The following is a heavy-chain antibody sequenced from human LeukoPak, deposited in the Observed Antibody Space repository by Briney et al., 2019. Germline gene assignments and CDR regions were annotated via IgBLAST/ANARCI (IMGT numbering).Heavy chain of an antibody. D-gene: IGHD2-2*01. CDR1: GDSVSSNSVT. CDR3: ARRLTQYDCFDP. J-gene: IGHJ5*02. Sequence: SQTLSLTCAISGDSVSSNSVTWNWISQSPSRGLEWLGRTYYRSTWYNDYAVSVRGRITVNPDTSKNQFSLHLNSVTPEDTAVYYCARRLTQYDCFDPWGQGILVTVSS. CDR2: TYYRSTWYN. V-gene: IGHV6-1*01.